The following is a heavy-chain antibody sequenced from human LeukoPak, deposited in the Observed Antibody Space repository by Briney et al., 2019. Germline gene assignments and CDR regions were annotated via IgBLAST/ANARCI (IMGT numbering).Heavy chain of an antibody. D-gene: IGHD3-9*01. Sequence: SETLSLTCTVSGGSIGTYYWVWIRQPPGKGLEWIGNIYYTGRSDYNPSLKGRVTISVDTSKNQFSLKLTSVTAADTGVYYCARELRYQVDFWGQGALVAVS. CDR2: IYYTGRS. J-gene: IGHJ4*02. CDR1: GGSIGTYY. V-gene: IGHV4-39*07. CDR3: ARELRYQVDF.